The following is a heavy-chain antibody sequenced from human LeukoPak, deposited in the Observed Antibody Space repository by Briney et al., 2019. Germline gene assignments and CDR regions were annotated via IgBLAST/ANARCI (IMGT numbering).Heavy chain of an antibody. CDR2: ISKEGNSK. D-gene: IGHD6-6*01. CDR3: AKQVSIAGCLYFDY. J-gene: IGHJ4*02. Sequence: GGSLTLSCAASGFTLRESNDHWGRQAQGKGGGGVALISKEGNSKDYRHSVERQFPISRHNSKNTLYLQMNSLRGEDTAVYFCAKQVSIAGCLYFDYWGEGALVTVSP. CDR1: GFTLRESN. V-gene: IGHV3-30-3*01.